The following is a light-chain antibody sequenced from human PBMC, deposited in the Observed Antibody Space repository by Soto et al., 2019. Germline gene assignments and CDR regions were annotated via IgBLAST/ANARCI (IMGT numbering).Light chain of an antibody. CDR1: QNFYSTT. J-gene: IGKJ4*01. V-gene: IGKV3-20*01. Sequence: EIVLTQSPGTLSLSPGERATLACSASQNFYSTTLDWYQQKPGQAPRLLIYGASSRATGIPARFSGSGSGTDFTLTISRLETEDFAVYYCQHYGGSPLTFGGGTKVEI. CDR2: GAS. CDR3: QHYGGSPLT.